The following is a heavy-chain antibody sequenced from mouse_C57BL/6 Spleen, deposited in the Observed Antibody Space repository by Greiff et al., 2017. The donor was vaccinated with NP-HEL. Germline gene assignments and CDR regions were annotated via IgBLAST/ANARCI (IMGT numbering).Heavy chain of an antibody. CDR2: INPSTGGT. CDR3: ARGWFAY. J-gene: IGHJ3*01. V-gene: IGHV1-42*01. CDR1: GYSFTGYY. Sequence: EVQRVESGPELVKPGASVKISCKASGYSFTGYYMNWVKQSPEKSLEWIGEINPSTGGTTYNQKFKAKATLTVDKSSSTAYMQLKSLTSEDSAVYYCARGWFAYWGQGTLVTVSA.